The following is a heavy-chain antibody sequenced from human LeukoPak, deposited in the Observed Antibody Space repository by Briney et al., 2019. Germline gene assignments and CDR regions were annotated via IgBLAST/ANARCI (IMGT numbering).Heavy chain of an antibody. Sequence: SETLSLTCTVSDGSMSSNIYYWGWIRQPPGKGLEWIGNIFYSGSASYNASLKSRVTISIDTSKNQLSLSLTSVTAADTAVYSRARRQAWRPLDYWGQGTLVTVSS. CDR3: ARRQAWRPLDY. D-gene: IGHD5-12*01. CDR1: DGSMSSNIYY. V-gene: IGHV4-39*01. J-gene: IGHJ4*02. CDR2: IFYSGSA.